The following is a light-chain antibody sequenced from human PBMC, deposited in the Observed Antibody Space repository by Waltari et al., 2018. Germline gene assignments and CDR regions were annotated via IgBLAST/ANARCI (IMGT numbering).Light chain of an antibody. CDR2: KSS. Sequence: DIQMTQSPSTLSASVGDRVTITCRASENINNWLAWYQQKPGKAASLMIYKSSSLQTGVPGRFCGNGSGTEFTLTINSLQLDDSATYHCQQYRTFHWTFGQGTKVEIK. J-gene: IGKJ1*01. CDR1: ENINNW. V-gene: IGKV1-5*03. CDR3: QQYRTFHWT.